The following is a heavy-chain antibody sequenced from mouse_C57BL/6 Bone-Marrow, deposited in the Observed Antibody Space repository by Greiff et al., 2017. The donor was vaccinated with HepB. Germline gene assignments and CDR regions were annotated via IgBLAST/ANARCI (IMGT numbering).Heavy chain of an antibody. J-gene: IGHJ4*01. V-gene: IGHV5-17*01. CDR3: ARAPYYGSSYYAMDY. CDR1: GFTFSDYG. D-gene: IGHD1-1*01. CDR2: ISSGSSTI. Sequence: EVQLVESGGGLVKPGGSLKLSCAASGFTFSDYGMHWVRQAPEKGLEWVAYISSGSSTIYYADTVKGRFTISRDNAKNTLFLQMTSLRSEDTAMYYCARAPYYGSSYYAMDYWGQGTSVTVSS.